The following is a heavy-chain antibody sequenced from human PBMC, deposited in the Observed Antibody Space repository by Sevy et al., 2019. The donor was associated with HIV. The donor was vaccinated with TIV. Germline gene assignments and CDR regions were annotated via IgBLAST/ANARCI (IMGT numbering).Heavy chain of an antibody. Sequence: SETLSLTCTVSGGSISSYYWSWIRQPPGKGLEWIGYIYYSGSTNYNPSLKSRVTISVDTSKNQFSLKLSSVTAADTAVYYCARNYDSSGYTDAFDIWGQGTMFTVSS. J-gene: IGHJ3*02. CDR1: GGSISSYY. CDR2: IYYSGST. D-gene: IGHD3-22*01. V-gene: IGHV4-59*01. CDR3: ARNYDSSGYTDAFDI.